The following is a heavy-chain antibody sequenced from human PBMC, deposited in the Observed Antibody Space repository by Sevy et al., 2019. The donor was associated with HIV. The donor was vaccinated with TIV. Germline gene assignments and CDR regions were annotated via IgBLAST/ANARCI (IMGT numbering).Heavy chain of an antibody. Sequence: GGSLRLSCAASGFTFSSYSMNWVRQAPGKGLEWVSSISSSSSYIYYADSVKGRFTISRDNAKNSLYLQMNGLRAEDTAVYYCARENYCSSTSCYTYWGQGTLVTVSS. CDR1: GFTFSSYS. V-gene: IGHV3-21*01. CDR3: ARENYCSSTSCYTY. J-gene: IGHJ4*02. D-gene: IGHD2-2*02. CDR2: ISSSSSYI.